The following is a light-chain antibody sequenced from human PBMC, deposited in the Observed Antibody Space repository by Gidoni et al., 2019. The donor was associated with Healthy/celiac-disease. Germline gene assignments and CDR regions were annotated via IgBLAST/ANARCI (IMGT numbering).Light chain of an antibody. Sequence: EIVLTQSPATLSLSPGERATLSCRASQSVSSYLAWYQQKPGQAPRLLIYDASNRATGIPDFTLTISSLEPEDFAVYYCQQRSNWPMMYTFGQXTKLEIK. J-gene: IGKJ2*01. V-gene: IGKV3-11*01. CDR2: DAS. CDR3: QQRSNWPMMYT. CDR1: QSVSSY.